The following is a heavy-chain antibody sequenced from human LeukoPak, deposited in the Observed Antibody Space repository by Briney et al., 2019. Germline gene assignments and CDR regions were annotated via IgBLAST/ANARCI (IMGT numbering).Heavy chain of an antibody. Sequence: TSETLSLTCAVYGGSFSGYYWSWVRQPPGKGLEWIGEINHSGSTNYNPSLKSRVTISVDTSKNQFSLKLSSVTAADTAVYYCARGPPYCSGGSCYSNWFDPWGQGTLVTVSS. CDR3: ARGPPYCSGGSCYSNWFDP. CDR2: INHSGST. D-gene: IGHD2-15*01. V-gene: IGHV4-34*01. CDR1: GGSFSGYY. J-gene: IGHJ5*02.